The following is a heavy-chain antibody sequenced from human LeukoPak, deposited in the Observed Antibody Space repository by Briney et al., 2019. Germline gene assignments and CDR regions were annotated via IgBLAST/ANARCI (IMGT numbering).Heavy chain of an antibody. Sequence: GGSLRLSCAASGFTFSSYWMSWIRQAPGKGLEGVSYISSSGSTIYYADSVKGRFTISRDNAKNSLYLQMNSLRAEDTAVYYCARGTYSSTNWFDPWGQGTLVTVSS. CDR3: ARGTYSSTNWFDP. V-gene: IGHV3-11*04. J-gene: IGHJ5*02. D-gene: IGHD6-13*01. CDR2: ISSSGSTI. CDR1: GFTFSSYW.